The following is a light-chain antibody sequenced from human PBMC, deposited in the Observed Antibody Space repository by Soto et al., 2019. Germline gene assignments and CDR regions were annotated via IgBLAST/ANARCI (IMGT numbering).Light chain of an antibody. CDR1: QSVTDN. Sequence: EIVMTQSPATLSVSPGERATLSCRASQSVTDNLAWYQQKPGQAPRLLIYGASTIYTAVPARFSGGGSETEFPLTISSLQSEDFAVYYCQQYKDWPRTFGQGTKVEIK. J-gene: IGKJ1*01. CDR3: QQYKDWPRT. V-gene: IGKV3-15*01. CDR2: GAS.